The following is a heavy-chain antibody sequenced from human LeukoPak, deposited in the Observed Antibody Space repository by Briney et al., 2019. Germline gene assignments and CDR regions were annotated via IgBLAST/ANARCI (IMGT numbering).Heavy chain of an antibody. J-gene: IGHJ4*02. D-gene: IGHD6-13*01. CDR2: IFHSGST. CDR3: ARSWFSTGPADY. CDR1: GGSISSYY. Sequence: SETLSLTCTVSGGSISSYYWGWIRQPPGKGLEWIGSIFHSGSTYYNPSLKSRVTISVDTSKNQFSLKLTSVTAADTAVYYCARSWFSTGPADYWGQGTLVTVSS. V-gene: IGHV4-39*01.